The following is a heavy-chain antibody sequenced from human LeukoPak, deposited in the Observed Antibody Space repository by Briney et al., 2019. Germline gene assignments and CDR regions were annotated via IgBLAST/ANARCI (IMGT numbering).Heavy chain of an antibody. CDR3: ARGAYYYGSGNLYFDY. Sequence: KPSETLSLTCTVSGGSISSYYWSWIRQPPGKGLEWIGEINHSGSTNYNPSLKSRVTISVDTSKNQFSLKLSSVTAADTAVYYCARGAYYYGSGNLYFDYWGQGTLVTVSS. D-gene: IGHD3-10*01. J-gene: IGHJ4*02. V-gene: IGHV4-34*01. CDR1: GGSISSYY. CDR2: INHSGST.